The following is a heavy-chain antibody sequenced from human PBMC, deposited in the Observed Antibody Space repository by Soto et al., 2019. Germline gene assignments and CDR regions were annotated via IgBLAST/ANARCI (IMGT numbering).Heavy chain of an antibody. D-gene: IGHD3-22*01. Sequence: QVQLVQSGPEVKMPGASVKVSCKTSGYSFTAYGLAWLRQAPGQRPEWLGWVGTNNANTNYAQKFQGRATMTTDRSTTTTYMELRSLRSDDTAVYYCARELNTDSSAYYSFAYWGQGTLVTVSS. CDR1: GYSFTAYG. CDR3: ARELNTDSSAYYSFAY. J-gene: IGHJ4*02. V-gene: IGHV1-18*01. CDR2: VGTNNANT.